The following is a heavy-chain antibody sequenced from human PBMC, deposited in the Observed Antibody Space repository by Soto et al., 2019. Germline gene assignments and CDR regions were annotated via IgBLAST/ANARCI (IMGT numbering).Heavy chain of an antibody. CDR2: IYYSGST. J-gene: IGHJ5*02. Sequence: NPSETLSLTCTVSGGSISSGDYYWSWIRQPPGKGLEWIGYIYYSGSTYYNPSLKSRVTISVETSKNQFSLKLSSVTAADTAVYYCARGSLVPAADNWFDPWGQGTLVTVSS. D-gene: IGHD2-2*01. V-gene: IGHV4-30-4*01. CDR1: GGSISSGDYY. CDR3: ARGSLVPAADNWFDP.